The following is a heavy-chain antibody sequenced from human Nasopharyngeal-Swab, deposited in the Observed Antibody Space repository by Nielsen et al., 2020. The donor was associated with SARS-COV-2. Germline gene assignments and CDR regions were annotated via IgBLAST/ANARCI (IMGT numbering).Heavy chain of an antibody. D-gene: IGHD6-6*01. J-gene: IGHJ4*02. V-gene: IGHV3-9*01. CDR1: GFTFEDYV. CDR2: ISWNSGDI. CDR3: AKLHSSSSYYFDY. Sequence: SLKISCAASGFTFEDYVMHWVRQPPGKGLEWVSGISWNSGDIGYADSVKGRFTISRDNAKNSLYLQMNSLTAEDTALYYCAKLHSSSSYYFDYWGQGTLVTVSS.